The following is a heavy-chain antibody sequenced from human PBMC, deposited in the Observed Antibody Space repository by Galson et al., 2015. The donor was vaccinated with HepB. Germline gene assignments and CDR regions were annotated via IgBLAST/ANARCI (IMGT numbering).Heavy chain of an antibody. Sequence: SVKVSCKASGYTFTSYYMHWVRQAPGQGLEWMGIINPSGGSTSYAQKFQGRVTMTRDTSTSTVYMELSSLRSEDTAVYYCARDGGTGDIVVVPAPTSDYWGQGTLVTVS. CDR2: INPSGGST. V-gene: IGHV1-46*01. J-gene: IGHJ4*02. CDR3: ARDGGTGDIVVVPAPTSDY. CDR1: GYTFTSYY. D-gene: IGHD2-2*01.